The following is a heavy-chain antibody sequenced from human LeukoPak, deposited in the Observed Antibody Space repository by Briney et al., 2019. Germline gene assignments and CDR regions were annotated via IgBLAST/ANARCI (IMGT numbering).Heavy chain of an antibody. Sequence: PGGSLRLSCAASGFSFSDYPIHWVRQAPGKGLEWVAVISYDGSNKYYADSVKGRFTISRDNSKNTLYLQMNSLRAEDTAVYYCAKDRVYYDFWSGYWGRGDYWGQGTLVTVSS. CDR1: GFSFSDYP. CDR3: AKDRVYYDFWSGYWGRGDY. V-gene: IGHV3-30-3*01. CDR2: ISYDGSNK. J-gene: IGHJ4*02. D-gene: IGHD3-3*01.